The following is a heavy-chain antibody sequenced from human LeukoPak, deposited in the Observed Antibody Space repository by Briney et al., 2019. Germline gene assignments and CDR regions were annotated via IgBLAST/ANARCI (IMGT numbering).Heavy chain of an antibody. CDR3: ARGTVRGVINPHLKYNWFDP. V-gene: IGHV1-69*06. CDR2: IILIFGTA. J-gene: IGHJ5*02. D-gene: IGHD3-10*01. CDR1: GGTFSSYA. Sequence: GASVKVSCKASGGTFSSYAISWVRQAPGQGLEWMGGIILIFGTANYAQKFQGRVTITADKSTSTAYMELSSLRSEDTAVYYCARGTVRGVINPHLKYNWFDPWGQGTLVTVSS.